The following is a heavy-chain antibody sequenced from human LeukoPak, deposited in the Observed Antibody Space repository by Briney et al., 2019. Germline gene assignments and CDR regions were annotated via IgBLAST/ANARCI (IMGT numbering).Heavy chain of an antibody. V-gene: IGHV4-34*01. CDR2: INHSGST. CDR3: ARDIPPRGWGAALSFYYYYYMDV. D-gene: IGHD6-6*01. Sequence: SETLSLTCAVSGGSFSGYYWSWIRQPPGKGLEWIGEINHSGSTNYNPSLKSRVTISVDNSKNQFYLELSSVTAADTAVYYCARDIPPRGWGAALSFYYYYYMDVWGKGTTVTVSS. CDR1: GGSFSGYY. J-gene: IGHJ6*03.